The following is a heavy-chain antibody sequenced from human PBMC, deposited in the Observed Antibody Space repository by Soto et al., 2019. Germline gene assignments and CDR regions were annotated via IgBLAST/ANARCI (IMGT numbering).Heavy chain of an antibody. CDR2: IIPIFGTA. CDR1: GGTFSSYA. J-gene: IGHJ6*02. V-gene: IGHV1-69*13. D-gene: IGHD6-6*01. Sequence: ASVKVSCKASGGTFSSYAISWVRQAPGQGLEWMGGIIPIFGTANYAQKFQGRVTITADESTSTAYMELSSLRSEDTAVYYCARDRRGQQKIAATETGYDGMDVWGQGTTVTVSS. CDR3: ARDRRGQQKIAATETGYDGMDV.